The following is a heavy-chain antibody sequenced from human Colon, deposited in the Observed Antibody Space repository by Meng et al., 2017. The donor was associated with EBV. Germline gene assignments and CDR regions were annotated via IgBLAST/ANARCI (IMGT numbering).Heavy chain of an antibody. J-gene: IGHJ4*02. V-gene: IGHV4-4*02. CDR3: ARGNAYNAPSFDY. Sequence: GRRPESGQGLVGHSGARSLTCAVSGASICNNYWWSWARQPPGKGPEWIGEIYHGGNTTYHPSLKIRVTISVARSNDQFSLSLSSVTAADTAVYYCARGNAYNAPSFDYWGQGTLVTVSS. CDR2: IYHGGNT. D-gene: IGHD5-24*01. CDR1: GASICNNYW.